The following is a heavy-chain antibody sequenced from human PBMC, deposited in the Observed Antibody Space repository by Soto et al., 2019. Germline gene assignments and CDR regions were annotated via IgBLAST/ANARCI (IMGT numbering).Heavy chain of an antibody. CDR2: IYYSGST. CDR1: GGSMSGFY. J-gene: IGHJ4*02. V-gene: IGHV4-59*01. Sequence: SETLSLTCTVSGGSMSGFYWIWIRQSPGKGLEWVGYIYYSGSTNYNPSLKSRVTMSIDTSKNQFSLKLTSVTSADTAVYFCARGGWYVDRWGRGTLVTV. CDR3: ARGGWYVDR. D-gene: IGHD6-19*01.